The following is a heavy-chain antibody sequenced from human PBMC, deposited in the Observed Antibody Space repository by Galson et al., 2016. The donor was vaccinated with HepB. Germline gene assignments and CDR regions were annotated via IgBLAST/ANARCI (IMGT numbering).Heavy chain of an antibody. J-gene: IGHJ4*02. Sequence: SETLSLTCTVSGGSMNDKYYYLGWIRQPPGKRLEWLGTIYYSGNAYYNPSLKSRVSISVDASKTVFSLRLTSVTVADTATYFCARHVTKAQHFAAGAADSWGPGILVTVSS. CDR3: ARHVTKAQHFAAGAADS. CDR2: IYYSGNA. D-gene: IGHD3-3*02. CDR1: GGSMNDKYYY. V-gene: IGHV4-39*01.